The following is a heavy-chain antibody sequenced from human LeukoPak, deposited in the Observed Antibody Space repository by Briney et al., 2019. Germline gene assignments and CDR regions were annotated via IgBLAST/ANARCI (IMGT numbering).Heavy chain of an antibody. CDR2: IYYSGST. V-gene: IGHV4-59*01. D-gene: IGHD2-2*01. Sequence: SETLSLTCTVSGGSISHYYWTWTRQPPGKGLVWIGYIYYSGSTNYNPSLESRVTISVDTSKNQFSLKLSSVTAADTAVYYCARGTYCSRTSCYAPDAFDIWGQGTMVTVSS. CDR1: GGSISHYY. J-gene: IGHJ3*02. CDR3: ARGTYCSRTSCYAPDAFDI.